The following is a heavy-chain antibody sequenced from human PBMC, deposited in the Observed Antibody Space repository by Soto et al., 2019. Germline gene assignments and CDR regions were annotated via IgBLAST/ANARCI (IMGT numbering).Heavy chain of an antibody. CDR3: ARSGDCTGNSCHLRAPFDS. J-gene: IGHJ4*02. Sequence: GGSLRLSCAASGFTFSLYAIHWVRQAPGKGLEWVAAIWGDGSDKKYADSVKGRFTVSRDNSKNTLYLQMNSLRDEDTAVYFCARSGDCTGNSCHLRAPFDSWGPGTLVTVSS. CDR1: GFTFSLYA. D-gene: IGHD2-8*02. V-gene: IGHV3-33*01. CDR2: IWGDGSDK.